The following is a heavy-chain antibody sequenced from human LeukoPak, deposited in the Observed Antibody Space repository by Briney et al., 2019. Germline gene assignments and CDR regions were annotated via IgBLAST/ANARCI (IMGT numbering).Heavy chain of an antibody. D-gene: IGHD4-17*01. CDR3: AREAQGYGETGAFDI. V-gene: IGHV1-2*02. J-gene: IGHJ3*02. CDR1: GYTFTGYY. CDR2: INPNSGGT. Sequence: ASVKVSCKASGYTFTGYYMHWVRQAPGQGLEWMGWINPNSGGTNYAQKFQGRVTMTRDTSISTACMELSRLRSDDTAVYYCAREAQGYGETGAFDIWGQGTMVTVSS.